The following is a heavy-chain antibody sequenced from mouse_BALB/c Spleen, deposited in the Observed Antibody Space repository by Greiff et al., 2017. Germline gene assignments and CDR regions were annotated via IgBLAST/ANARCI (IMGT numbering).Heavy chain of an antibody. CDR1: GFTFSSYT. D-gene: IGHD1-1*02. CDR3: ARGGLNAMDY. Sequence: EVQRVESGGGLVKPGGSLKLSCAASGFTFSSYTMSWVRQTPEKRLEWVATISSGGGNTYYPDSVKGRFTISRDNAKNNLYLQMSSLRSEDTALYYCARGGLNAMDYWGQGTSVTVSS. V-gene: IGHV5-9*03. J-gene: IGHJ4*01. CDR2: ISSGGGNT.